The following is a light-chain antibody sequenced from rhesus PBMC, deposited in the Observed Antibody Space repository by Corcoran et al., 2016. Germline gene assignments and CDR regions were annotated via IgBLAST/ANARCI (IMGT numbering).Light chain of an antibody. CDR2: EVV. Sequence: QAAPTQSPSVSGSPGQSVTISCTGTSSDISGYNGVSWYQQYPGKAPKLMIYEVVKRPSGVSDRCSGSKSVNTASLTISGLQAEDDADYYCSSYASINTFIFGAGTRLTVL. CDR1: SSDISGYNG. V-gene: IGLV2-13*03. J-gene: IGLJ1*01. CDR3: SSYASINTFI.